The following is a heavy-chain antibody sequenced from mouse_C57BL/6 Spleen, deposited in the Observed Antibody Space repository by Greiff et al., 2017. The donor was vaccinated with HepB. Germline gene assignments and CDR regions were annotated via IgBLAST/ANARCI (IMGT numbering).Heavy chain of an antibody. CDR2: IYPGDGDT. Sequence: VQLVESGPELVKPGASVKISCKASGYAFSSSWMNWVKQRPGKGLEWIGRIYPGDGDTNYNGKFKGKATLTADKSSSTAYMQLSSLTSEDSAVYFCARQSYGSSYDYWGQGTTLTVSS. J-gene: IGHJ2*01. V-gene: IGHV1-82*01. CDR3: ARQSYGSSYDY. D-gene: IGHD1-1*01. CDR1: GYAFSSSW.